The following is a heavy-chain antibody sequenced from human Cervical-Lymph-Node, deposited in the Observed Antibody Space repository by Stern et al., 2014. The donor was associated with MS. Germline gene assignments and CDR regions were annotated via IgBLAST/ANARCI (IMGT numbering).Heavy chain of an antibody. CDR3: SSSTSSAHYYYYGMDV. CDR1: GYTFTSYD. CDR2: MNPNSGNT. V-gene: IGHV1-8*01. J-gene: IGHJ6*02. Sequence: QVQLVQSGPEVKKPGASVKVSCKASGYTFTSYDINWVRQAHGPGLAWLGWMNPNSGNTSYAKKFQGSVTMTRDTSIGTAYMELSSLRSEDTAVYYCSSSTSSAHYYYYGMDVWGQGTTVTVSS. D-gene: IGHD6-19*01.